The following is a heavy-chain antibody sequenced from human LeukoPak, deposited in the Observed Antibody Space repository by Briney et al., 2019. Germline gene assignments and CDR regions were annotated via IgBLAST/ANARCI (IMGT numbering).Heavy chain of an antibody. CDR1: GGSISSYY. J-gene: IGHJ5*02. CDR3: ARDHYYYGSGSYWFDP. D-gene: IGHD3-10*01. Sequence: SETLSLTCTVSGGSISSYYWSWVRQPPGKGLEWIGCIYYSGSTNYNPSLKSRVTISVDTSKNQFSLKLSSVTAADTAVYYCARDHYYYGSGSYWFDPWGQGTLVTVSS. V-gene: IGHV4-59*12. CDR2: IYYSGST.